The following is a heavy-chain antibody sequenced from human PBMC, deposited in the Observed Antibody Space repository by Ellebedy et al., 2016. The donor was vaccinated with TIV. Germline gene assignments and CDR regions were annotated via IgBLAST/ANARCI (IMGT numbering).Heavy chain of an antibody. Sequence: GGSPRLSCAASGFTFSSYDMNWVRQAPGKGLEWVSHISTSGYTKYYAESVKGRFTISRDNAKNSLYLQMNSLRDEDTAVYYCARDPADYWGQGTLVTVSS. CDR2: ISTSGYTK. V-gene: IGHV3-48*02. CDR1: GFTFSSYD. CDR3: ARDPADY. J-gene: IGHJ4*02.